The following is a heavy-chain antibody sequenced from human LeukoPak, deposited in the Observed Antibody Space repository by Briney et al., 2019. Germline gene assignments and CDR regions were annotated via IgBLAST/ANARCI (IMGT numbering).Heavy chain of an antibody. Sequence: GGSLRLSCAASGFTFSSYSMNWVRQAPGKGLEWVSYISSSSSTIYYADSVKGRFTISRDNAKNSLYLQMNSLRAEDTAVYYCARGGAARPYYYYYYMDVWGKGTTVTVSS. D-gene: IGHD6-6*01. CDR2: ISSSSSTI. CDR3: ARGGAARPYYYYYYMDV. J-gene: IGHJ6*03. CDR1: GFTFSSYS. V-gene: IGHV3-48*04.